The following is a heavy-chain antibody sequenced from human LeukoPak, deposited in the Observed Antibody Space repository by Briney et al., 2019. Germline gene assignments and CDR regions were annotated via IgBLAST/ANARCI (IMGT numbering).Heavy chain of an antibody. Sequence: SETLSLTCTVSGGSINSGSYYWSWIRQPAGKGLEWIGRIYTRGTTKYNPSLKSRVTISVDTSKTQFSLKLSSVAAADTAVYYCARVSCGGDCRGHHYHYYMDVWGKGTTVTISS. CDR2: IYTRGTT. V-gene: IGHV4-61*02. CDR3: ARVSCGGDCRGHHYHYYMDV. J-gene: IGHJ6*03. CDR1: GGSINSGSYY. D-gene: IGHD2-21*02.